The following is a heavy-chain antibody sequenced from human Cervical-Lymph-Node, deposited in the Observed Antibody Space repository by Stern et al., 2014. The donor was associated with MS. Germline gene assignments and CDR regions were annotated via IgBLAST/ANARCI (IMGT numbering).Heavy chain of an antibody. CDR2: INTGFGHT. CDR1: GYTFTDYA. V-gene: IGHV1-3*04. CDR3: AATPPLRPPLDP. J-gene: IGHJ5*02. D-gene: IGHD3-16*01. Sequence: QVQLMQSGAEVKKPGASVKVSCKATGYTFTDYAMHWVRQAPGQRLEWMGWINTGFGHTKYSQKFQGRVTFTRDTSANTAYLELSSLRSEDTAVYYWAATPPLRPPLDPWGQGTLVIVSS.